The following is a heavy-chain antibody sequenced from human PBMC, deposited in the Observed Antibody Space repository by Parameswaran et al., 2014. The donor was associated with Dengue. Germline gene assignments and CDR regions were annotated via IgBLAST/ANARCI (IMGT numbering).Heavy chain of an antibody. V-gene: IGHV3-33*01. CDR3: AREREHNYYDSSGYYLRDYYYYGMDV. J-gene: IGHJ6*02. CDR2: IWYDGSNK. D-gene: IGHD3-22*01. Sequence: APGKGLEWVAVIWYDGSNKYYADSVKGRFTISRDNSKNTLYLQMNSLRAEDTAVYYCAREREHNYYDSSGYYLRDYYYYGMDVWGQGTTVTVSS.